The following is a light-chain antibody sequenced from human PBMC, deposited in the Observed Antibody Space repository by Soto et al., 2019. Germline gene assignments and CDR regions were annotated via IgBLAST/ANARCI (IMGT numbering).Light chain of an antibody. Sequence: EIVLTQSPGTLSLSPGERVTLSCRASPSVSSSYLAWYQQKPGQAPRLLFYGASRRATGIPDRFSGGQSGTDFTLTVSRLEPEGCAVYFCQHYGSSPYTFGHGTKLEIK. J-gene: IGKJ2*01. CDR3: QHYGSSPYT. CDR2: GAS. CDR1: PSVSSSY. V-gene: IGKV3-20*01.